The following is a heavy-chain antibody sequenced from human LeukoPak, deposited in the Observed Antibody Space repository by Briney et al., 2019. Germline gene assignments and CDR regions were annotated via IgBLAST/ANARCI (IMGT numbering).Heavy chain of an antibody. CDR1: GFTFSSYS. Sequence: PGGSLRLSCAASGFTFSSYSMNWVRQAPGTGLEWVSSISSSSSYIYYADSVKGRFTISRDNAKNSLYLQMNSLRAEDTAVYYCARRGYCSSTSCAFDYWGQGTLVTVSS. CDR2: ISSSSSYI. CDR3: ARRGYCSSTSCAFDY. V-gene: IGHV3-21*01. J-gene: IGHJ4*02. D-gene: IGHD2-2*01.